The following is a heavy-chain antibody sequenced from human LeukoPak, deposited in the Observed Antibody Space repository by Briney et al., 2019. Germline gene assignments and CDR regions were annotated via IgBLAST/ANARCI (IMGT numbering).Heavy chain of an antibody. CDR2: INEDGGQK. J-gene: IGHJ4*02. V-gene: IGHV3-7*05. Sequence: GGSLRLSCAASRYSSSRDWVSWVRQAPGKGLEWVAHINEDGGQKYYVDSVKGRFTISRDNAKNSLFLQMNSLRDEDTAVYYCVRWGRAPYVPMVHERNYWGQGTLVTVSS. D-gene: IGHD4/OR15-4a*01. CDR1: RYSSSRDW. CDR3: VRWGRAPYVPMVHERNY.